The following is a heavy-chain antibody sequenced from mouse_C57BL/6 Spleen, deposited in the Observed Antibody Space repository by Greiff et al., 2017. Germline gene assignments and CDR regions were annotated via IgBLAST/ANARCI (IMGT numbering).Heavy chain of an antibody. CDR3: AREELRRGYFDV. J-gene: IGHJ1*03. D-gene: IGHD1-2*01. CDR2: INPSNGGT. V-gene: IGHV1-53*01. CDR1: GYTFTSYW. Sequence: QVQLQQPGTELVKPGASVKLSCKASGYTFTSYWMHWVKQRPGQGLEWIGNINPSNGGTNYNEKFKSKPTLTVDKTSSTAYMQLSSLTSEDSAVFYCAREELRRGYFDVGGTGTTVTVSS.